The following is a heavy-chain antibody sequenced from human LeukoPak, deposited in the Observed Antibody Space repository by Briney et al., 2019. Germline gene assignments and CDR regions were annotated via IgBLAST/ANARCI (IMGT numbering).Heavy chain of an antibody. CDR2: VNHSGRT. CDR3: ARPSTLSAGFDY. V-gene: IGHV4-34*01. Sequence: PSETLSLSGAGYGVSFSDYWWTWIRQSPGKGLEWIEEVNHSGRTNYNASLKSRVSISVDRPKKQFSVKLSSVTAADTAVYYCARPSTLSAGFDYWGQGTLVTVSS. CDR1: GVSFSDYW. J-gene: IGHJ4*02.